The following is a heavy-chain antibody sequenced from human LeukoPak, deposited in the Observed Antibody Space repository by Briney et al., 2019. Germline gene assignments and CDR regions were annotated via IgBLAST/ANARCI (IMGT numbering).Heavy chain of an antibody. J-gene: IGHJ4*02. V-gene: IGHV4-39*07. D-gene: IGHD3-22*01. Sequence: SETLSLTCTVSGGSISSSSYYWGWIRQPPGKGLEWIGSIYHSGSTYYNPSLKSRVTISVDTSKNQFSLKLSSVTAADTAVYYCARESKPYYDSSGLLDYWGQGTLVTVSS. CDR1: GGSISSSSYY. CDR3: ARESKPYYDSSGLLDY. CDR2: IYHSGST.